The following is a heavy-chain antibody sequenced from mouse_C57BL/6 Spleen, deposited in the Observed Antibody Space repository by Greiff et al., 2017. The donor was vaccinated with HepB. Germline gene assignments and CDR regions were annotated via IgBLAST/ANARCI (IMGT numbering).Heavy chain of an antibody. Sequence: QVQLKQPGAELVKPGASVKLSCKASGYTFTSYWMHWVKQRPGQGLEWIGMIHPNSGSTNYNEKFKSKATLTVDKSSSTAYMQLSSLTSEDSAVYYCARSGVITTYYFDYWGQGTTLTVSS. D-gene: IGHD2-4*01. J-gene: IGHJ2*01. V-gene: IGHV1-64*01. CDR3: ARSGVITTYYFDY. CDR1: GYTFTSYW. CDR2: IHPNSGST.